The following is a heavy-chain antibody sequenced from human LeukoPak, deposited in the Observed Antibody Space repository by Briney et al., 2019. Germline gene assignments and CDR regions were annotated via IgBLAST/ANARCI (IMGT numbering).Heavy chain of an antibody. V-gene: IGHV4-38-2*02. Sequence: PSETLSLTCTVSGYSISSGYYWGWIRQPPGKGLEWIGSIYYSGSTYYNPSLKSRVTISVDTSKNQFSLKLSSVTAADTAVYYCARDYYDSSGYGGDFDYWGQGTLVTVSS. CDR2: IYYSGST. J-gene: IGHJ4*02. CDR1: GYSISSGYY. CDR3: ARDYYDSSGYGGDFDY. D-gene: IGHD3-22*01.